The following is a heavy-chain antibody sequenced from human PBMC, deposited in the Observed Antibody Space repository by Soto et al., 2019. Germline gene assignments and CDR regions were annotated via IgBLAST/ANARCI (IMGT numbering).Heavy chain of an antibody. V-gene: IGHV1-58*01. CDR3: AALRPYYYDSSGYENFDY. CDR1: GFTFTSSA. CDR2: IVVGSGNT. J-gene: IGHJ4*02. Sequence: SVKVSCKASGFTFTSSAVQWVRQARGQRLEWIGWIVVGSGNTNYAQKFQERVTITRDMSTSTSYMELSSLRSEDTAVYYCAALRPYYYDSSGYENFDYWGQGTLVTVSS. D-gene: IGHD3-22*01.